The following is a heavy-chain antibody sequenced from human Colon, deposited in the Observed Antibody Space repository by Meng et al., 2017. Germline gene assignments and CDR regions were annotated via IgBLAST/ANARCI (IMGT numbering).Heavy chain of an antibody. D-gene: IGHD3-22*01. CDR2: TSHSGST. J-gene: IGHJ4*02. Sequence: QLQLQESGPGLVKPSETLSLTGAVSGGSISRSDWWSWVRQPPGKGLEWIGETSHSGSTNYSPSLKSRVTISLDKSKNQLSLKLNSVTAADTAVYYCASSDYYRSDYWGQGTLVTVSS. CDR1: GGSISRSDW. V-gene: IGHV4-4*02. CDR3: ASSDYYRSDY.